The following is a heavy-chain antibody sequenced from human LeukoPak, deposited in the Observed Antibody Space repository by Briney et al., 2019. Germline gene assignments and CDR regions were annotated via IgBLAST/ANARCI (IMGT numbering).Heavy chain of an antibody. V-gene: IGHV3-11*01. J-gene: IGHJ4*02. D-gene: IGHD2-2*01. Sequence: GGSLRLSCAASGFTFSDYYMSWIRQAPGKGLEWVSYITSSGSTIYYADSVKGRFTISRDNAKNSLYLQMNSLRAEDTAVYYCARVRLSSTSCYFDYWGQGTLVTVSS. CDR1: GFTFSDYY. CDR2: ITSSGSTI. CDR3: ARVRLSSTSCYFDY.